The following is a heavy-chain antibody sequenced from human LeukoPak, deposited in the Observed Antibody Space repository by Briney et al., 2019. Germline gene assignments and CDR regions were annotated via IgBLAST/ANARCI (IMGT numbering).Heavy chain of an antibody. D-gene: IGHD3-9*01. V-gene: IGHV1-46*01. J-gene: IGHJ4*02. CDR3: AREGYYDILIGYSPFDY. CDR2: INPSGGST. CDR1: GYTFTSYY. Sequence: ASVKVSCKASGYTFTSYYMHWVRQAPGQGLEWMGIINPSGGSTSYAQKFQGRVTMTRDMSTSTVYMELRSLRSDDTAVYYCAREGYYDILIGYSPFDYWGQGTLVTVSS.